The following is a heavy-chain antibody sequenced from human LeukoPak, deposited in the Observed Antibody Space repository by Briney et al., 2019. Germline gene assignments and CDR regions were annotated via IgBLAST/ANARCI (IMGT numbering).Heavy chain of an antibody. Sequence: SETLSLTCTVSGGSISSYYWSWVRQPPGKGLEWIAYIYYSGSTNYNPSPKSRVTISVDTSKKQFSLKLSSVTAPDTAVYYCAEDLDYDVYGYWGQGTLVTVSS. V-gene: IGHV4-59*01. J-gene: IGHJ4*02. D-gene: IGHD4-17*01. CDR1: GGSISSYY. CDR2: IYYSGST. CDR3: AEDLDYDVYGY.